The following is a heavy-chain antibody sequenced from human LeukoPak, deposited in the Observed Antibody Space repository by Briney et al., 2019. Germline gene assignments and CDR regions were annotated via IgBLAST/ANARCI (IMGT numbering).Heavy chain of an antibody. V-gene: IGHV3-7*01. CDR2: IKGDESAR. CDR3: ARDVVGSLDY. J-gene: IGHJ4*02. Sequence: PGGSLRLSCAASGFTFSSYWMAWVRQAPGKGLEWVANIKGDESARHPADSVRGRFTISREKTRNSMYLQMTNLRGDDTAVSSCARDVVGSLDYWGQGNLVTVSS. D-gene: IGHD1-26*01. CDR1: GFTFSSYW.